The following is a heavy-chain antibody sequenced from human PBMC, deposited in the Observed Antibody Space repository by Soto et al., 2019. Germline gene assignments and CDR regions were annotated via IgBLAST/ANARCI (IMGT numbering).Heavy chain of an antibody. J-gene: IGHJ4*02. CDR1: GFTFDDYA. CDR3: AKSRGTAGRTLDH. Sequence: GGSLRLSCAASGFTFDDYAMHWVRQAPGKGLEWVSGISWNSGSVVYTGSVKGRFTISRDNAKNSLYLQMNSLRFEDTAVYYCAKSRGTAGRTLDHWGQGTLVTVYS. CDR2: ISWNSGSV. V-gene: IGHV3-9*01. D-gene: IGHD6-13*01.